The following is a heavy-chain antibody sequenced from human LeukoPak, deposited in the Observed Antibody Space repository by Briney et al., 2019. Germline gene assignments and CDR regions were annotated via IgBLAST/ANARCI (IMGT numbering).Heavy chain of an antibody. CDR3: ARVGNWNYVSYGMDV. D-gene: IGHD1-7*01. Sequence: ASVKVSCKASGYTFTGYYMHWVRQAPGQGLEWMGWINPNSGGTNYAQKFQGRVTMTRDTSISTAYMELSRLRSDDTAVYYCARVGNWNYVSYGMDVWGQGTTVTVSS. CDR1: GYTFTGYY. V-gene: IGHV1-2*02. CDR2: INPNSGGT. J-gene: IGHJ6*02.